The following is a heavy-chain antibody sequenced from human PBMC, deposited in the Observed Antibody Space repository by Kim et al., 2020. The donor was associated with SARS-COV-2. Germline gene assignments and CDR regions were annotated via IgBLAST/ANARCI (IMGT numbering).Heavy chain of an antibody. J-gene: IGHJ5*02. D-gene: IGHD1-1*01. V-gene: IGHV2-5*01. CDR3: AHRRSAGTTLFDP. Sequence: YSPSLKSRLTITKDTSKDQVVLTMTNMDSMDTATYFCAHRRSAGTTLFDPWGQGTLVTVSS.